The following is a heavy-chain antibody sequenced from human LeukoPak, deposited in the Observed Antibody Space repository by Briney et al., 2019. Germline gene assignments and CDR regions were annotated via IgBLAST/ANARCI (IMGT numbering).Heavy chain of an antibody. D-gene: IGHD5-18*01. CDR3: ARENTPLLAFDI. CDR2: IWYDGSNK. CDR1: EFTFSSYG. J-gene: IGHJ3*02. V-gene: IGHV3-33*01. Sequence: GRSLRLSCAASEFTFSSYGMHWVRQAPGKGLEWVAVIWYDGSNKYYADPVKGRFTISRDNSKNTLYLQMNSLRAEDTAVYYCARENTPLLAFDIWGQGTMVTVSS.